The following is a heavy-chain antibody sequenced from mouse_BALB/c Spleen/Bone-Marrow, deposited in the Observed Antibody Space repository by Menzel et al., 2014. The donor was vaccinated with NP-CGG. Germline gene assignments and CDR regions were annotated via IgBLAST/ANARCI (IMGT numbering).Heavy chain of an antibody. J-gene: IGHJ3*01. Sequence: QVQLQQPGAELMKPGASVKISCKATGYTFSSYWIEWVKQRPGHGLEWIGEILPGSDSTNYNENFKGKATFTADTSSNTAYMQLNSLTSEDSAVYFCARDSSDYLAWLAYWGQGTLVTVSA. V-gene: IGHV1-9*01. D-gene: IGHD3-2*01. CDR2: ILPGSDST. CDR3: ARDSSDYLAWLAY. CDR1: GYTFSSYW.